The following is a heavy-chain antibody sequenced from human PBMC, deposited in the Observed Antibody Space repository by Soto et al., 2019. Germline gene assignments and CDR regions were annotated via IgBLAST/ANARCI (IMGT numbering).Heavy chain of an antibody. D-gene: IGHD6-13*01. CDR3: AKSIAAAGYYYYYGMDV. CDR1: GFTFSSYA. Sequence: GGSLRLSCAASGFTFSSYAMSWVRQAPGKGLEWVSAISGSGGSTYYADSVKGRFTISRDNSKTTLYLQMNSLRAEDTAVYYCAKSIAAAGYYYYYGMDVWGQGTTVTVSS. CDR2: ISGSGGST. J-gene: IGHJ6*02. V-gene: IGHV3-23*01.